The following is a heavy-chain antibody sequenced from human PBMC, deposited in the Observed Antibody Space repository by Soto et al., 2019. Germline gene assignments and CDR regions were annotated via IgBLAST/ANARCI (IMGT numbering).Heavy chain of an antibody. J-gene: IGHJ5*02. CDR2: IIPIFGTA. CDR3: TAYSSSFGPLSDP. V-gene: IGHV1-69*13. Sequence: SVKVSFKASGGTFSSYAISWVRQAPGQGLEWMGGIIPIFGTANYAQKFQGRVTITADESTSTAYMELSSLRSEDTAVYYCTAYSSSFGPLSDPWGQGTLVTVSS. D-gene: IGHD6-6*01. CDR1: GGTFSSYA.